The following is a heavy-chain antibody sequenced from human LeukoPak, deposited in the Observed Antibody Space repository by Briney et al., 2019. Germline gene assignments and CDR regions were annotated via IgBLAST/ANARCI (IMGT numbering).Heavy chain of an antibody. J-gene: IGHJ4*02. Sequence: PGRSLRLSCAASGFTFSDYYMSWIRQAPGRGLEWVSYISTSSTYIYYADSVKGRFTISRDNAKNSLYLQMNSLRAEDTAVYYCASGSGGNYPARWGQGTLVTVSS. CDR2: ISTSSTYI. CDR3: ASGSGGNYPAR. V-gene: IGHV3-11*06. CDR1: GFTFSDYY. D-gene: IGHD4-23*01.